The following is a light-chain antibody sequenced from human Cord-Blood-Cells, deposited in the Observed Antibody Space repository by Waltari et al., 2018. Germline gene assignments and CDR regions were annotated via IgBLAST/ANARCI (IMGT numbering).Light chain of an antibody. CDR1: SSDVGSYNL. Sequence: QSALTQPDPVSGSPGQSITISCTGTSSDVGSYNLVSWYQQHPGQAPKLMIYEGSKRPSGVSNRFSGSKSGNTASLTISGLQAEDEADYYCCSYEGSSTLVFGGGTKLTVL. CDR2: EGS. J-gene: IGLJ2*01. V-gene: IGLV2-23*01. CDR3: CSYEGSSTLV.